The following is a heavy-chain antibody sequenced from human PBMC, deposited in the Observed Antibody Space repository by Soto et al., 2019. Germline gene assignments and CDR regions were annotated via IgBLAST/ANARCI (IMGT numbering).Heavy chain of an antibody. CDR1: GFTFSSYD. J-gene: IGHJ4*02. D-gene: IGHD2-2*01. CDR2: ISGGGSVM. CDR3: ARDGSWVPPFDH. Sequence: EVQLVESGGGLVQPGGSLRLSCAASGFTFSSYDMNWVRQAPGKGLEWVSCISGGGSVMYYADSVKGRFTISRDNAKNSVFLQLNSLRAEDTAVHYCARDGSWVPPFDHWGQGTLVTVSS. V-gene: IGHV3-48*03.